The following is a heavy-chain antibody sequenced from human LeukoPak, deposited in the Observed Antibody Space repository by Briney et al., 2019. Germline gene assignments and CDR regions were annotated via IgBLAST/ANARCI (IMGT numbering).Heavy chain of an antibody. CDR1: GGSFSGYY. CDR3: AKANHKSGRYNYLES. J-gene: IGHJ5*01. CDR2: INHSGRS. D-gene: IGHD6-19*01. Sequence: SETLSLTCVVYGGSFSGYYWSWIRQPPGKGLEWMGEINHSGRSNYNPSLKRRVTISVATSKNQISLKLRSVTAGDTDMYYYAKANHKSGRYNYLESWGQGTLVTVSS. V-gene: IGHV4-34*01.